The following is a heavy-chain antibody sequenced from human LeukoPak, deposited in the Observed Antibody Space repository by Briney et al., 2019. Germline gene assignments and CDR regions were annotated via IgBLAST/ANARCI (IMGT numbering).Heavy chain of an antibody. CDR1: GFTFSSYA. V-gene: IGHV3-23*01. CDR3: ATDYDFWSGYSV. CDR2: ISGSGGST. J-gene: IGHJ4*02. D-gene: IGHD3-3*01. Sequence: GGSLRLSCAASGFTFSSYAMSWVRQAPGKGLEWVSAISGSGGSTYYADSVRGRFTISRDNSKNTLYLQMNSLRAEDTAVYYCATDYDFWSGYSVWGQGTLVTVSS.